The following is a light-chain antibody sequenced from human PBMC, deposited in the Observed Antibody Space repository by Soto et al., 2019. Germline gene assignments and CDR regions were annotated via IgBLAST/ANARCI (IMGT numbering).Light chain of an antibody. Sequence: EIVMTQSPATLSVSPGERATLSCRASQSVRNDLAWYQQKPGQAPRLLIYGASTRATGIPARFSGSGSGTEFTLTISSLQSEDFAVYYCQPYNKWPPWTFGQGTKVEIK. CDR2: GAS. J-gene: IGKJ1*01. V-gene: IGKV3-15*01. CDR1: QSVRND. CDR3: QPYNKWPPWT.